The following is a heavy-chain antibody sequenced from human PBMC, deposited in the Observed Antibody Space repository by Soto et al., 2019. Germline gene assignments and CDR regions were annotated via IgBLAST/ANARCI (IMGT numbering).Heavy chain of an antibody. CDR3: ARGQKLFQDGRFDY. Sequence: WASVKVSCKASGGTFSSYAISWVRQAPGQGLEWMGWISVYNGNTNYAQRLQGRVTMTTDTSTTTAYMELRSLRSDDTAVYYCARGQKLFQDGRFDYWDQGTMVTVSS. D-gene: IGHD1-1*01. V-gene: IGHV1-18*01. CDR2: ISVYNGNT. J-gene: IGHJ4*02. CDR1: GGTFSSYA.